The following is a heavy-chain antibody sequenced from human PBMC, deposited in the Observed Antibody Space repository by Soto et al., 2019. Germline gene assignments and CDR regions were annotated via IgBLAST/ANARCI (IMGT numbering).Heavy chain of an antibody. CDR3: ARWAITMVRGVSYFDY. J-gene: IGHJ4*02. CDR1: GYTFTSYG. V-gene: IGHV1-18*01. D-gene: IGHD3-10*01. CDR2: ISAYNGNT. Sequence: ASVKVSCKASGYTFTSYGISWVRQAPGQGLEWMGWISAYNGNTNYAQKLQGRVTMTTDTSTSTAYMELRSLRSDDTAVYYCARWAITMVRGVSYFDYWGQGTLVTVSS.